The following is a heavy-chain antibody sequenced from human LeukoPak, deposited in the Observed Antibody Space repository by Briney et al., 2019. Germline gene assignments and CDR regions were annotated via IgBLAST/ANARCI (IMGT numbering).Heavy chain of an antibody. V-gene: IGHV3-30*02. CDR2: IRYDGSNDGSNK. CDR3: AKESLGLAVGNWFDP. J-gene: IGHJ5*02. D-gene: IGHD2-2*01. Sequence: GGSLSLSCAASGFTFSSYGMHWVRQAPGKGLEWVAFIRYDGSNDGSNKYYADSVKGRFTISRDNSKNTLYLQMNSLRAEDTAVYYCAKESLGLAVGNWFDPWGQGTLVTVSS. CDR1: GFTFSSYG.